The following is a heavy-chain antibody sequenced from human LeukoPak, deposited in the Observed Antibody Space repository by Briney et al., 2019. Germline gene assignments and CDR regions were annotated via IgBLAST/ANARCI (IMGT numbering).Heavy chain of an antibody. CDR3: ARGSTARYYYDSSGYYRGAVDY. Sequence: ASAKVSCKASGYTFTSYYMHWVRQAPGQGLEWMGIINPSGGSTSYAQKFQGRVTMTRDMSMSTVYMELSSLRSEDTAVYYCARGSTARYYYDSSGYYRGAVDYWGQGTLVTISS. CDR2: INPSGGST. D-gene: IGHD3-22*01. CDR1: GYTFTSYY. V-gene: IGHV1-46*01. J-gene: IGHJ4*02.